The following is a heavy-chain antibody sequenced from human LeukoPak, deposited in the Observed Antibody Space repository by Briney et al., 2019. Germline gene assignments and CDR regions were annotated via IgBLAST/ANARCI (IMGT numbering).Heavy chain of an antibody. CDR1: GGSISSGGYY. Sequence: SQTLSLTCTVSGGSISSGGYYWSWIRQHPGKGLEWIGYIYYSGSTYYNPSLKSRVTISVDTSKNQFSLKLSSVTAADTAVYYCARESPDGYSQAWAFDIWGQGTMVTVSS. D-gene: IGHD5-24*01. J-gene: IGHJ3*02. V-gene: IGHV4-31*03. CDR2: IYYSGST. CDR3: ARESPDGYSQAWAFDI.